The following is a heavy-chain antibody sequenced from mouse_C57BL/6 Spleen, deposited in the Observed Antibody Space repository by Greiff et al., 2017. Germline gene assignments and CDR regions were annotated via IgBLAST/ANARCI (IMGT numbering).Heavy chain of an antibody. CDR2: IDPENGDT. J-gene: IGHJ1*03. CDR1: GFNIKDDY. V-gene: IGHV14-4*01. Sequence: VQLKESGAELVRPGASVKLSCTASGFNIKDDYMHWVKQRPEQGLEWIGWIDPENGDTEYASKFQGKATITADTSSNTAYLQLSSLTSEDTAVYYCTPITTVVAPVWGTGTTVTVSS. CDR3: TPITTVVAPV. D-gene: IGHD1-1*01.